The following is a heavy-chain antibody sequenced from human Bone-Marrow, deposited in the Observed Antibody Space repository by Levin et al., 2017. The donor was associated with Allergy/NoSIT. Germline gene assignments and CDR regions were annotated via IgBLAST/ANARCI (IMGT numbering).Heavy chain of an antibody. CDR2: VYNSGNT. J-gene: IGHJ4*02. D-gene: IGHD3-10*01. CDR3: ARGSVIIPLEY. CDR1: GGSIGSFY. Sequence: GSLRLSCTVSGGSIGSFYWNWIRQSPGRGLEWIGYVYNSGNTKYNPSLESRVTISVDMSTNQFSLRLSSVTAADTAVYFCARGSVIIPLEYWGQGTLVTVSS. V-gene: IGHV4-59*01.